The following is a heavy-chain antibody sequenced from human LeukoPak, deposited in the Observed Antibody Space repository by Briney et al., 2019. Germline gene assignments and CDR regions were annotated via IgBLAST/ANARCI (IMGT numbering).Heavy chain of an antibody. CDR3: ARVRLVSAPDTLDY. D-gene: IGHD6-13*01. Sequence: GGSLRLSCAASGFTFINYAMHWVRQAPGKGLEWVAATSYDGSNKNYADSVKGRFTIYRDNSKNTLYLQMNSLRREDTAIYYCARVRLVSAPDTLDYWGQGTLVTVPS. J-gene: IGHJ4*02. CDR2: TSYDGSNK. V-gene: IGHV3-30-3*01. CDR1: GFTFINYA.